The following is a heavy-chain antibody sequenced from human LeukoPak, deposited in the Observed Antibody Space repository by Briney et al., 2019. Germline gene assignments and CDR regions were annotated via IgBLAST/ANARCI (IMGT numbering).Heavy chain of an antibody. D-gene: IGHD3-10*01. CDR2: IHSSGST. J-gene: IGHJ4*02. Sequence: SETLSLTCTVSGGPISSGGYYWSWIPQPAGKGLGYLWRIHSSGSTNYNPSLTSRVTISRDTSKNHYSLKLSSVTATDTAVYYCARDQTYSGSGIYTYFDYWGQGILVTVSS. CDR3: ARDQTYSGSGIYTYFDY. CDR1: GGPISSGGYY. V-gene: IGHV4-61*02.